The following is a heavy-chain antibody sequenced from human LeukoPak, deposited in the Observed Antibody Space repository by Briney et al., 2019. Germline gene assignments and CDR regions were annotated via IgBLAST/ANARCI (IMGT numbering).Heavy chain of an antibody. CDR1: GFTFSNYA. V-gene: IGHV3-23*01. Sequence: GGSLRLSCAASGFTFSNYAMNWVRQAPGKGLEWVSLISSSGDNAYYADSVKGRFTISRDKSKNTVSLQMNSLRGEDTAVYYCAKDVRVGGGGMDVWGQGTPVTVSS. CDR2: ISSSGDNA. J-gene: IGHJ6*02. D-gene: IGHD1-26*01. CDR3: AKDVRVGGGGMDV.